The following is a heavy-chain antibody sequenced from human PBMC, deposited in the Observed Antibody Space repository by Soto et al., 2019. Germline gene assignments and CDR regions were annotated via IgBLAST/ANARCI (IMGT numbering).Heavy chain of an antibody. D-gene: IGHD3-10*01. CDR1: GFTFSSYS. CDR3: ARPRITMVRGVINYYGMDV. J-gene: IGHJ6*02. CDR2: ISSSSSTI. Sequence: PGGSLRLSCAASGFTFSSYSMNWVRQAPGKGLEWVSYISSSSSTIYYADSVKGRFTISRDNAKNSLYPQMNSLRDEDTAVYYCARPRITMVRGVINYYGMDVWGQGTTVTSP. V-gene: IGHV3-48*02.